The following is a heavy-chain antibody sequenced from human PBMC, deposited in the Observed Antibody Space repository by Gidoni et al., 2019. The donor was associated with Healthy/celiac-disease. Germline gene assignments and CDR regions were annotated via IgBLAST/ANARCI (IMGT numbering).Heavy chain of an antibody. D-gene: IGHD3-22*01. J-gene: IGHJ4*02. V-gene: IGHV1-69*04. Sequence: QVQLVQSGAEVKKPGSSVKVSCKASGGTFSSYAISWVRQAPGQGLEWMGRIIPILGIATYAQKFQGRVTFTADKSTSTAYMELSSLRSEDTAVYYCARDYYDSSGYPYWGQGTLVTVSS. CDR3: ARDYYDSSGYPY. CDR1: GGTFSSYA. CDR2: IIPILGIA.